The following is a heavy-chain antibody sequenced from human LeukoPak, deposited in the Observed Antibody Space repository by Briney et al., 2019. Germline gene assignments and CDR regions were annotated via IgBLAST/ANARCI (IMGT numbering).Heavy chain of an antibody. D-gene: IGHD4-17*01. CDR2: IYHSGST. CDR1: GGSISSGGYS. V-gene: IGHV4-30-2*01. J-gene: IGHJ3*02. Sequence: SETLSLTCAVSGGSISSGGYSWSWIRQPPGKGLEWIGYIYHSGSTYYNPSLKSRVTISVDRSKNQFSLKLSSVTAADTAVYYCARVGDNGPPSDAFDIWGQGTMVTVSS. CDR3: ARVGDNGPPSDAFDI.